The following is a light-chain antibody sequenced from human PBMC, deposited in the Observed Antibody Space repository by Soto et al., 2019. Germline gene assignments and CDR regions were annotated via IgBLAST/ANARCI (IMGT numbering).Light chain of an antibody. J-gene: IGKJ1*01. Sequence: ELVMSQSPVTLAVSPGERATLSCRASQSVSSNLAWYQQKPGQAPRLLIYGASTRATGIPARFSGSGSGTEFTLTISSLQSEDFAVYYCQQYNNWPPTFGQGTKVDIK. CDR2: GAS. V-gene: IGKV3-15*01. CDR1: QSVSSN. CDR3: QQYNNWPPT.